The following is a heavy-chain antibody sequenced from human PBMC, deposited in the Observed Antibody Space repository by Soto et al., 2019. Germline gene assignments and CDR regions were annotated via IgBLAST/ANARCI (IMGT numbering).Heavy chain of an antibody. Sequence: QVQLVESGGGMVQPGRSLTLSCAASGFTFRTSAMHWVRQAPGKGLQWVAFVSYDGSLKYYADSVKGRFTISRDNSKSTVLLQMNNVRPEDTAVYYCAREDFASRPPPYYDYGMDVWGRGTTVTVSS. V-gene: IGHV3-30-3*01. CDR2: VSYDGSLK. CDR1: GFTFRTSA. D-gene: IGHD6-6*01. J-gene: IGHJ6*02. CDR3: AREDFASRPPPYYDYGMDV.